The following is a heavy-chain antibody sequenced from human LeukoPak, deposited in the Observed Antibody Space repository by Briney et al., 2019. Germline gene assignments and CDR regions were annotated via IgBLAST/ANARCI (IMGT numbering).Heavy chain of an antibody. J-gene: IGHJ4*02. Sequence: GESLKISCKGSGYSFTSYWIAWVRQMPGKGLEWMGIIYPGDSDTGYSPSFQGQVTISADKSISTAYLQWSSLKASDTAMYYCARLPQWGGTYHFDYWGQGTLLTVSS. V-gene: IGHV5-51*01. CDR3: ARLPQWGGTYHFDY. CDR2: IYPGDSDT. D-gene: IGHD1-26*01. CDR1: GYSFTSYW.